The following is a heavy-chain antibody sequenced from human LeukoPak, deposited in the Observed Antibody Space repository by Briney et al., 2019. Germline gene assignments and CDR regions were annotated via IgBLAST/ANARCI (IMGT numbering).Heavy chain of an antibody. CDR1: GGTFSSYA. D-gene: IGHD3-22*01. V-gene: IGHV1-69*13. Sequence: SVKVSCKASGGTFSSYAIGWVRQAPGQGLEWMGGIIPIFGTANYAQKFQGRVTITADESTSTAYMELSSLRSEDTAVYYCAREGGDSSALGNWFDPWGQGTLVTVSS. J-gene: IGHJ5*02. CDR2: IIPIFGTA. CDR3: AREGGDSSALGNWFDP.